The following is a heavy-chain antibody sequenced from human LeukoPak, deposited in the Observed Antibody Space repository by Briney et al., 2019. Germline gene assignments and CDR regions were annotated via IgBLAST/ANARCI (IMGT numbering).Heavy chain of an antibody. D-gene: IGHD4-17*01. CDR2: IIPIFGTA. CDR1: GGTFSSNI. Sequence: GASVKVSCKASGGTFSSNIISWVRQAPGQGLQWMGGIIPIFGTANYAQKFQGRVTITADESTSTAYMELSSLRSEDTAVYYCARDRLSMTTVTSFDYWGQGTLVTVSS. J-gene: IGHJ4*02. V-gene: IGHV1-69*13. CDR3: ARDRLSMTTVTSFDY.